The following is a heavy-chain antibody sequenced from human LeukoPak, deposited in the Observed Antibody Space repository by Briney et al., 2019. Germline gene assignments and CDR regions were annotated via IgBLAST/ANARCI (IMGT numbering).Heavy chain of an antibody. Sequence: SETLSLTCAVYGGSFSGYYWSWIRQPPGKGLEWIGEINHSGSTNYNPSLKSRVTISVDTSKNQFSLKLSSVTAADTAVYYCARVRRSNSSLYYYYYYGMDVWGQGTTVTVSS. CDR1: GGSFSGYY. CDR3: ARVRRSNSSLYYYYYYGMDV. V-gene: IGHV4-34*01. CDR2: INHSGST. D-gene: IGHD6-6*01. J-gene: IGHJ6*02.